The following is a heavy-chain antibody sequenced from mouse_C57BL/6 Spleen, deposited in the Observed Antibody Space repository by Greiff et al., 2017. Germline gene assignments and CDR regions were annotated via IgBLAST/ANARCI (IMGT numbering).Heavy chain of an antibody. J-gene: IGHJ2*01. CDR1: GYTFTSYW. Sequence: QVQLQQPGAELVRPGSSVKLSCKASGYTFTSYWMHWVKQRPIQGLEWIGNIDPSDSETHYNQKFKDKATLTVDKSSSTAYMQLSSLTSEDSAVYYCARERVITTVVAVDYWGQGTTLTVSS. V-gene: IGHV1-52*01. CDR2: IDPSDSET. D-gene: IGHD1-1*01. CDR3: ARERVITTVVAVDY.